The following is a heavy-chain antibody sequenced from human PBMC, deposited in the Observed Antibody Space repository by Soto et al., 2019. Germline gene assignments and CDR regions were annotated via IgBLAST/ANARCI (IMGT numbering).Heavy chain of an antibody. Sequence: EVQLVESGGGLVQPGGSLRLSCEASGFTLISDWMSWIRQAPGKGLEWVANTRQDGGQSYLVDSVQGRFTISRDNAKNSVYLKMNSLIAEDTAVYYCGRDGSTGWHFDSWGQRTLVTVSS. CDR3: GRDGSTGWHFDS. D-gene: IGHD6-19*01. J-gene: IGHJ4*02. CDR2: TRQDGGQS. V-gene: IGHV3-7*01. CDR1: GFTLISDW.